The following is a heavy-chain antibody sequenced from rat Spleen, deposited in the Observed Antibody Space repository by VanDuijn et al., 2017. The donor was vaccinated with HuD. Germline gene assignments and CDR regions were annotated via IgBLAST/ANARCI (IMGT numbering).Heavy chain of an antibody. Sequence: VQLKESGPGLVQPSQTLSLTCTVSGFSLTSHGVSSVLPPPGQGLEWMGGIWGVGSTNYNSALKSRLSISRDTSKSQVFLKMNSLQTEDTARYFCTRAPGPTVDVMDAWGQGASVTVSS. CDR3: TRAPGPTVDVMDA. J-gene: IGHJ4*01. D-gene: IGHD1-1*01. V-gene: IGHV2-15*01. CDR2: IWGVGST. CDR1: GFSLTSHG.